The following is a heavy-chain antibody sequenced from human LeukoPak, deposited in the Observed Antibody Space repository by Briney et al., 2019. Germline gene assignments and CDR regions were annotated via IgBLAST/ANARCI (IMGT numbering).Heavy chain of an antibody. V-gene: IGHV4-30-4*01. Sequence: PSEILSLTCTVSGGSISSGDYYWSWIRQPPGKGLEWIGYIYYSGSTYYNPSLKSRVTISVDTSKNQFSLKLSSVTAADTAVYYCARGRLWFGELLRTPNWFDPWGQGTLVTVSS. CDR3: ARGRLWFGELLRTPNWFDP. J-gene: IGHJ5*02. D-gene: IGHD3-10*01. CDR1: GGSISSGDYY. CDR2: IYYSGST.